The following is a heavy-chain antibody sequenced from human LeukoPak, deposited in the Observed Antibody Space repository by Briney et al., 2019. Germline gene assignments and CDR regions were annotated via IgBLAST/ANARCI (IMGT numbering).Heavy chain of an antibody. V-gene: IGHV4-61*05. CDR3: ARDRGYGDYVGLDY. D-gene: IGHD4-17*01. CDR2: IYYSGST. CDR1: GGAISSSSYY. Sequence: SETLSLTCTASGGAISSSSYYWGWLRQPPGKGLEWIGYIYYSGSTNYNPSLKSRVTISVDTSKNQFSLKLSSVTAADTAVYYCARDRGYGDYVGLDYWGQGTLVTVSS. J-gene: IGHJ4*02.